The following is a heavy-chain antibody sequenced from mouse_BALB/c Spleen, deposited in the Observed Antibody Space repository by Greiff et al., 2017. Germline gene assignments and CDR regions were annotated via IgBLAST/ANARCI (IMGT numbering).Heavy chain of an antibody. CDR1: GFAFSSYD. CDR2: ISSGGGST. V-gene: IGHV5-12-1*01. J-gene: IGHJ2*01. Sequence: DVMLVESGGGLVKPGGSLKLSCAASGFAFSSYDMSWVRQTPEKRLEWVAYISSGGGSTYYPDTVKGRFTISRDNAKNTLYLQMSSLKSEDTAMYYCARSDLWYQPFDYWGQGTTLTVSS. CDR3: ARSDLWYQPFDY. D-gene: IGHD2-1*01.